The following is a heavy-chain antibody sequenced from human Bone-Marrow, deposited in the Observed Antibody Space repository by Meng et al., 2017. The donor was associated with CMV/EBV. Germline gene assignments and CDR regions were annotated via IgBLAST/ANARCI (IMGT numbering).Heavy chain of an antibody. CDR2: IYPGDSDT. Sequence: GGSLRLSCKGSGYSFTSYWIGWVRQMPGKGLEWMGIIYPGDSDTRYSPSFQGQVTISADKSISTAYLQWSSLKASDTAMYYCARGYCSSTSCYDNYYYGMDVWGQGTTVPSP. D-gene: IGHD2-2*01. V-gene: IGHV5-51*01. CDR1: GYSFTSYW. CDR3: ARGYCSSTSCYDNYYYGMDV. J-gene: IGHJ6*02.